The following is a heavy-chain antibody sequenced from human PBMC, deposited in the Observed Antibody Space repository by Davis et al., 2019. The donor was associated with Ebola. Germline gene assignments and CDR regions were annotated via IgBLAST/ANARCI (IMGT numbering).Heavy chain of an antibody. Sequence: GESLKISCEASGFTFSTCAMSWVRQAPGKGLEWVSAISGSGGSTFYADSVKGRFTISRDNSKNTLYLQMNSLRAEDTAVYYRANWVLVGPTTWGQGTLVTVSS. CDR1: GFTFSTCA. D-gene: IGHD1-26*01. CDR3: ANWVLVGPTT. V-gene: IGHV3-23*01. J-gene: IGHJ5*02. CDR2: ISGSGGST.